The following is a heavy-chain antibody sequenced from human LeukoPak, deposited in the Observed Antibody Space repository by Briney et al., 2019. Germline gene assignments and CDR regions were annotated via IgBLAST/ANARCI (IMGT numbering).Heavy chain of an antibody. CDR1: GYTFTSYY. J-gene: IGHJ6*03. V-gene: IGHV1-46*01. CDR3: AAAAPHYYYMDV. Sequence: GASVKVSCKASGYTFTSYYLHWVRQAPGQGLEWMGIINPSGGSTTYAQKFQGSVTMTRDTSTSTVYMELSNLRSEDTAVYYCAAAAPHYYYMDVWGKGTTVTVSS. CDR2: INPSGGST. D-gene: IGHD6-13*01.